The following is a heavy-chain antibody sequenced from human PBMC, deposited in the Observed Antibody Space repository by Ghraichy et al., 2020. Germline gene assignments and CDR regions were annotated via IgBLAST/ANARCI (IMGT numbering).Heavy chain of an antibody. V-gene: IGHV1-18*04. Sequence: ASVKVSCKASGYTFTRYGISWVRQAPGQGLEWMGWISSYNGNTNYALKLQGRVSMTTDTSTSTTYMELRSLRSDDTAMYYCARFGYYDSSGYAFGAFDIWGQGTMVTVSS. D-gene: IGHD3-22*01. J-gene: IGHJ3*02. CDR3: ARFGYYDSSGYAFGAFDI. CDR2: ISSYNGNT. CDR1: GYTFTRYG.